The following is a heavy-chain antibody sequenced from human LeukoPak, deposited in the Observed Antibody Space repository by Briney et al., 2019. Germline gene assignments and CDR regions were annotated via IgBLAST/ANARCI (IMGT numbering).Heavy chain of an antibody. J-gene: IGHJ6*03. V-gene: IGHV4-61*10. CDR3: ARGAMLYYYYYYYMDV. Sequence: SETLSLTCTVSGGSISSGSYYWSWIRQPAGKGLEWIGYIYYSGSTNYNPSLKSRVTISVDTSKNQFSLKLSSVTAADTAVYYCARGAMLYYYYYYYMDVWGKGTTVTVSS. D-gene: IGHD2-8*01. CDR1: GGSISSGSYY. CDR2: IYYSGST.